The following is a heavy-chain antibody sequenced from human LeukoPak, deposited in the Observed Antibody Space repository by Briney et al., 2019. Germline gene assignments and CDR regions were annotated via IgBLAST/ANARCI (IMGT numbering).Heavy chain of an antibody. D-gene: IGHD5-24*01. CDR1: GYTFTGYY. J-gene: IGHJ3*02. CDR3: ARESRDGYSDAFDI. V-gene: IGHV1-2*02. Sequence: SVKVSCEASGYTFTGYYMHWVRQAPGQGLEWMGWINPNSGGTNYAQKFQGGVTMTRDTSISTAYMELSRLRSDDTAVYYCARESRDGYSDAFDIWGQGTMVTVSS. CDR2: INPNSGGT.